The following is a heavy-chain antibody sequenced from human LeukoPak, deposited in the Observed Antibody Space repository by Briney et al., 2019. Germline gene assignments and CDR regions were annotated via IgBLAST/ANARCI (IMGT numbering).Heavy chain of an antibody. Sequence: PWGVLRLSCAASRFTFSSYTMTWVRLAPGRGLEWVSAISDSGTSIYYVDSVKGRFTISRDNSKNTLYLQMNSLRAEDTALYYCAKDKHEVVPAADEYWGQGTLVTVSS. CDR3: AKDKHEVVPAADEY. V-gene: IGHV3-23*01. J-gene: IGHJ4*02. CDR2: ISDSGTSI. CDR1: RFTFSSYT. D-gene: IGHD2-2*01.